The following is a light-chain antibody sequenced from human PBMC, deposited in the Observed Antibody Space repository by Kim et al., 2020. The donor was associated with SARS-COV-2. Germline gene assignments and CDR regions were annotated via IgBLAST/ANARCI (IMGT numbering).Light chain of an antibody. CDR3: QQSYSSPPT. CDR2: AAS. Sequence: ASVGDRVTITCRASQSISKYLNWYQQKPGKAPKLLIYAASSLQSGVPSRFSGSGSGTDFTLTITSLQTEDFAAYYCQQSYSSPPTFGGGTRVDIK. V-gene: IGKV1-39*01. CDR1: QSISKY. J-gene: IGKJ4*01.